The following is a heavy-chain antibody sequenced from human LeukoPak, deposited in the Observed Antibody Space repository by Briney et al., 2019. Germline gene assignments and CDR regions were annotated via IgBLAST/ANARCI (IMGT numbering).Heavy chain of an antibody. V-gene: IGHV4-34*01. CDR2: INHSGST. Sequence: MPSETLSLTCAVYGGSFSGYYWSWIRQPPGKGLEWIGEINHSGSTNYNPSLKSRVTTSVDTSKNQFSLKLSSVTAADTAVYYCARGRPYYYGSGSYRLNWFDPWGQGTLVTVSS. J-gene: IGHJ5*02. D-gene: IGHD3-10*01. CDR1: GGSFSGYY. CDR3: ARGRPYYYGSGSYRLNWFDP.